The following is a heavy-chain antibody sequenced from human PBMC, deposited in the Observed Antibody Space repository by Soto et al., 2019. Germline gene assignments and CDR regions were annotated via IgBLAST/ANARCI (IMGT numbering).Heavy chain of an antibody. CDR1: GFTFSSYA. CDR3: ARDGGWRYYYYSYGMDV. V-gene: IGHV3-30-3*01. CDR2: ISYDGSNK. D-gene: IGHD6-19*01. Sequence: QPGGSLRLSCAASGFTFSSYAMHWVRQAPGKGLEWVAVISYDGSNKYYADSVKGRFTISRDNSKNTLYLQMNSLRAEDTAVYYCARDGGWRYYYYSYGMDVSGPATTDTVS. J-gene: IGHJ6*02.